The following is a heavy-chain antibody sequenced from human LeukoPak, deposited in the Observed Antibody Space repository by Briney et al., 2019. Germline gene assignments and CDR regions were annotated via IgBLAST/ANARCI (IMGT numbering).Heavy chain of an antibody. CDR1: GFTFSSYE. CDR2: ISSSGSTI. CDR3: ARSRYSYGLRGVLYYYYMDV. Sequence: PGGSLRLSCAASGFTFSSYEMNWVRQAPGKGLEWVSYISSSGSTIYYADSVKGRFTISRDNAKNSLYLQMNSLRAEDTAVYYCARSRYSYGLRGVLYYYYMDVWGKGTTVTVSS. D-gene: IGHD5-18*01. J-gene: IGHJ6*03. V-gene: IGHV3-48*03.